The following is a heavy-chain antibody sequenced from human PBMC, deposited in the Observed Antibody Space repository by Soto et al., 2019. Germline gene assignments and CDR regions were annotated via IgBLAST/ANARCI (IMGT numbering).Heavy chain of an antibody. CDR3: ARGGMVIIPTATAFDY. J-gene: IGHJ4*02. Sequence: SETLSLTCSVSGGSISPYYWSWIRQPAGKGLEWIGRIYASGSTNYNPSLKSRVTMSVATSKNQFSLKLTSVTAADTATYYSARGGMVIIPTATAFDYWGQGTLVTVSS. D-gene: IGHD1-1*01. CDR1: GGSISPYY. V-gene: IGHV4-4*07. CDR2: IYASGST.